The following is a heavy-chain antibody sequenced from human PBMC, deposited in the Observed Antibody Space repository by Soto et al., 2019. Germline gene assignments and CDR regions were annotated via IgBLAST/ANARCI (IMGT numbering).Heavy chain of an antibody. Sequence: VHLVESGGGLVKPGGSLRLSCAASGFSFNNAWMNWVRQAPGKGLEWIGRIESKTDGGTTDYAAPVKGRFTISRDDSKNTRYLQMNSKKLEDIAVDYCSADAKRIFGALFIHEDYTDIWGKGTTVTVSS. CDR1: GFSFNNAW. D-gene: IGHD3-3*01. J-gene: IGHJ6*03. V-gene: IGHV3-15*04. CDR3: SADAKRIFGALFIHEDYTDI. CDR2: IESKTDGGTT.